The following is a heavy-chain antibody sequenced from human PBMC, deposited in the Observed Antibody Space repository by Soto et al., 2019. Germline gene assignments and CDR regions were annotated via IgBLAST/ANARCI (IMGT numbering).Heavy chain of an antibody. CDR3: AREFSYYVSTASYLHF. D-gene: IGHD3-16*01. CDR1: GDSVSGNSAA. Sequence: SQTLSLTCAISGDSVSGNSAAWNWIRQSPSRGLEWLGRTYYGSRWYNDYAVSVKSRITVTPDTSKNQFSLHLNSVTPEDTAVYYCAREFSYYVSTASYLHFWCQGALVTVS. J-gene: IGHJ4*02. CDR2: TYYGSRWYN. V-gene: IGHV6-1*01.